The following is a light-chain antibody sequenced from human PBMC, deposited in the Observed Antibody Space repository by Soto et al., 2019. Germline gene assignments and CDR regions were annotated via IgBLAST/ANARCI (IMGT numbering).Light chain of an antibody. V-gene: IGKV3-20*01. CDR3: HQHSSSPCM. Sequence: EVELTQSPGTLSLSPGERATLSCRASQSVSSNYVSWYQQKPGQTPSLLIYRAYSRATGIPDRFNGSGSGTDFTLIISSLEPGNFEVYYCHQHSSSPCMFGHGTQVESK. J-gene: IGKJ1*01. CDR1: QSVSSNY. CDR2: RAY.